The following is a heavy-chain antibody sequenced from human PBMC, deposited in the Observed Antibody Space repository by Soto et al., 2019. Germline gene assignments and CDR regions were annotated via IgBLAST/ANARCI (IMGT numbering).Heavy chain of an antibody. D-gene: IGHD3-10*01. CDR1: GYTFTSYG. V-gene: IGHV1-18*04. Sequence: QVQLVQSGAEVKKPGASVKVSCKASGYTFTSYGVSWVRQAPGQGLEWMGWISGYNGNTNYAQKLQGRVTMTTDTSTSTAYMELRSLRSDDTAVYYCASARKYYYGSGSPYYYGMDVWGQGITVTVSS. CDR3: ASARKYYYGSGSPYYYGMDV. CDR2: ISGYNGNT. J-gene: IGHJ6*02.